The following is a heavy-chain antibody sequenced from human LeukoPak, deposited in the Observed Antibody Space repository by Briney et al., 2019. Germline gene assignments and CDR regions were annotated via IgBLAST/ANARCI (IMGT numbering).Heavy chain of an antibody. J-gene: IGHJ1*01. CDR2: IKGDGIST. CDR1: GFDFSSNW. V-gene: IGHV3-74*01. CDR3: AKDHYWSFKY. D-gene: IGHD3-3*01. Sequence: GGSLRLSCAASGFDFSSNWMHWVRHAPGQGLVWVSRIKGDGISTNYADSVKGRFTISRDIAKNSLYLQMNSLRAEDTAVYYCAKDHYWSFKYWARGTLVPVSS.